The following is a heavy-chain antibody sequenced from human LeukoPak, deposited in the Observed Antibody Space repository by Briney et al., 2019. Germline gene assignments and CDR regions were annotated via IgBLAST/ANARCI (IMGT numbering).Heavy chain of an antibody. Sequence: PPGRSLRLSCAASGFSFSTYGMHWVRQAPGKGLEWVAVISHDGSYKYYASSVKGRFTISRDNSKNTLYLQMNSLRGDDTAVYYCVKDWGSYFASGSSYFDSWGQGTLVTVSS. V-gene: IGHV3-30*18. CDR2: ISHDGSYK. CDR3: VKDWGSYFASGSSYFDS. CDR1: GFSFSTYG. D-gene: IGHD3-10*01. J-gene: IGHJ4*02.